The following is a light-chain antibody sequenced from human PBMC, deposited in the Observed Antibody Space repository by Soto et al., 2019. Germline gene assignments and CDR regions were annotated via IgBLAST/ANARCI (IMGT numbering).Light chain of an antibody. J-gene: IGKJ1*01. CDR3: QQTYSNPRT. Sequence: DIQMTQSPSSLSASVGDRVTITCRASQSIRTYLNWYQQKPGKAPKFLIYAASTLQSGVPSRFSGSGSGTDFTLTISSLQPGDFATYYCQQTYSNPRTFGQGTRVEI. CDR2: AAS. V-gene: IGKV1-39*01. CDR1: QSIRTY.